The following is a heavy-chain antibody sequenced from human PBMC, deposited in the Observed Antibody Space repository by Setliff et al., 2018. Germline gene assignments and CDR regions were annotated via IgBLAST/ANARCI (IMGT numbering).Heavy chain of an antibody. D-gene: IGHD1-26*01. J-gene: IGHJ3*02. CDR3: ARVGPLTDDAFDI. Sequence: PGESLKISCKGSGYRFTTYWIGWVRQMPGKGLEWMGIVFSGDSDTRYSPSFQGQVTMSADRSISTAYLQETFTEASDTAIYYCARVGPLTDDAFDIWGQGTMVTVSS. CDR2: VFSGDSDT. V-gene: IGHV5-51*01. CDR1: GYRFTTYW.